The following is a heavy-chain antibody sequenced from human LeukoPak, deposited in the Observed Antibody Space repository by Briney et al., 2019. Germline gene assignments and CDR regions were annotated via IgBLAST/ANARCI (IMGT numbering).Heavy chain of an antibody. Sequence: GGSLSLSCAASGFTFSSYTMTWFRQPPGKGLEWVSGITGSGANTYYADAVKGRFTTSREHSKNTLYLQTNSLRAEDTAVYYCAKVATEAGQVGRKYLDYWGQGTLVTVSS. CDR3: AKVATEAGQVGRKYLDY. CDR1: GFTFSSYT. J-gene: IGHJ4*02. V-gene: IGHV3-23*01. CDR2: ITGSGANT. D-gene: IGHD6-13*01.